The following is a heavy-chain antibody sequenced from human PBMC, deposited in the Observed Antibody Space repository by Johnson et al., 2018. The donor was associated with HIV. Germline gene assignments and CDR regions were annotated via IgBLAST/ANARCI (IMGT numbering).Heavy chain of an antibody. CDR3: AKSGFSGSYQGAYDI. J-gene: IGHJ3*02. V-gene: IGHV3-30*18. Sequence: QVQLVESGGGLVKPGGSLRLSCAASGFTFSDYYMNWIRQAPGKGLEWVVIISYDGSNKYYADSVKGRFTISRDNSKNTLYLQMNSLRAEDTAVYYCAKSGFSGSYQGAYDIWGQGTMVTVSS. CDR2: ISYDGSNK. CDR1: GFTFSDYY. D-gene: IGHD1-26*01.